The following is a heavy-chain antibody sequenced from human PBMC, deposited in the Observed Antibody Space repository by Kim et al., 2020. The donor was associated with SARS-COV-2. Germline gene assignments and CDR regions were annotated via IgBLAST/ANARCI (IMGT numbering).Heavy chain of an antibody. D-gene: IGHD3-10*01. Sequence: YYADSVKGRFTISRDNSKNTLYLQMNSLGAEDTAVYYCAAYGYYYYGMDVWGQGTTVTVSS. V-gene: IGHV3-30*02. CDR3: AAYGYYYYGMDV. J-gene: IGHJ6*02.